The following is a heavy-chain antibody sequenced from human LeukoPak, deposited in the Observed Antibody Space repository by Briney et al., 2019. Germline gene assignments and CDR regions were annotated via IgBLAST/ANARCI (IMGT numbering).Heavy chain of an antibody. CDR3: SSGDDY. CDR2: ISSSSSTI. V-gene: IGHV3-48*04. Sequence: GGSLRLSCAASGFSFSNYNMNWVRQAPGKGLKWVSYISSSSSTIYYADSVKGRFTISRDNAKKSLWLQMNSLRAEDTAVYYCSSGDDYWGQGTLVTVSS. D-gene: IGHD3-22*01. J-gene: IGHJ4*02. CDR1: GFSFSNYN.